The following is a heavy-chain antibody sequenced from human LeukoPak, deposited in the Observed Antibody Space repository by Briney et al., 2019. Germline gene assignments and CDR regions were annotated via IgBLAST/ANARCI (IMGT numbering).Heavy chain of an antibody. V-gene: IGHV3-23*01. J-gene: IGHJ4*02. Sequence: GGSLRLSCAASGFTISTYAMTWVRQAPGKGLEWVSSITSSGATTYCADSVKGRFTISRDISKNTLYLQMNSLTTEDSAVYYCAKEFIAGDGHVDCDSWGQGTLVTVSS. CDR1: GFTISTYA. CDR3: AKEFIAGDGHVDCDS. CDR2: ITSSGATT. D-gene: IGHD5-24*01.